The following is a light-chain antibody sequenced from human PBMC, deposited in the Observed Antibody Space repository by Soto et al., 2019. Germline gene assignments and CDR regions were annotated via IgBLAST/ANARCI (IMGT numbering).Light chain of an antibody. CDR2: AAS. V-gene: IGKV1-27*01. J-gene: IGKJ1*01. Sequence: DIQMTQSPSSLSASVGDRVTITCRASQGISNYLAWYQQKPGKVPKLLIYAASTLQSGVTSRFSGSGSGTDFTLTISSLQPEDVATYNCQKYNSGPWTLGQWTKLDIK. CDR1: QGISNY. CDR3: QKYNSGPWT.